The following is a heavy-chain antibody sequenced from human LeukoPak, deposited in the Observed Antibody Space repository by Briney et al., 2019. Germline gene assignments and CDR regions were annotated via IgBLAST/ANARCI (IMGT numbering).Heavy chain of an antibody. CDR3: AKDVVPDSGWDLDY. CDR1: GFTFSTYS. V-gene: IGHV3-23*05. Sequence: GGSLRLSRAASGFTFSTYSMTWVRQGPGKGLEWVSSIYNTASKTFYADSVKGRFTVSRDNSKNTLYLEMNSLRVEDTAVYYCAKDVVPDSGWDLDYWGQGTLVTVSS. J-gene: IGHJ4*02. CDR2: IYNTASKT. D-gene: IGHD6-19*01.